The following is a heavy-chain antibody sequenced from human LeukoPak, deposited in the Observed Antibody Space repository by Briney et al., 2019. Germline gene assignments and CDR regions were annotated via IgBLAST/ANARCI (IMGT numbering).Heavy chain of an antibody. CDR1: GYTFTSYG. Sequence: GASVKVSCKASGYTFTSYGISWVRQAPGQGLEWMGRIIPILGIANYAQKFQGRVTITADKSTSTAYMELSSLRSEDTAVYYCARDRGHGPYYYYYYGMDVWGQGTTVTVSS. CDR2: IIPILGIA. CDR3: ARDRGHGPYYYYYYGMDV. V-gene: IGHV1-69*04. J-gene: IGHJ6*02.